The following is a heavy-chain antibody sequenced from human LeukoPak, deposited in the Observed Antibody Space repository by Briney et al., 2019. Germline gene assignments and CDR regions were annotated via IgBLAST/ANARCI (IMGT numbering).Heavy chain of an antibody. D-gene: IGHD2-2*01. J-gene: IGHJ3*02. CDR3: ARRAGYCSSTSCYFPGDFDI. V-gene: IGHV3-48*03. CDR1: GFTFSSYE. Sequence: GGSLRLSCAASGFTFSSYEMNWVRQAPGKGLEWVSYISSSGSTIYYADSVKGRFTISRDNAKNSLYLQMNSLRAEDTAVYYCARRAGYCSSTSCYFPGDFDIWGQGTMVTVSS. CDR2: ISSSGSTI.